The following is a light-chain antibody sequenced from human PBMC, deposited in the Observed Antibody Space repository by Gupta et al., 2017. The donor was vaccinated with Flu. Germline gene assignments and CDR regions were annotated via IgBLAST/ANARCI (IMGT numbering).Light chain of an antibody. Sequence: VLTQSPGTLSLSPGERATRSCRASQSLTSTYLAWYQQKPGQSPRLLIYGASSRAAEIPDRFSGSGSGTEFTLTISRLEPEDFAVYYCQQDDMSPQTFGQGTKVEVK. V-gene: IGKV3-20*01. CDR2: GAS. J-gene: IGKJ1*01. CDR3: QQDDMSPQT. CDR1: QSLTSTY.